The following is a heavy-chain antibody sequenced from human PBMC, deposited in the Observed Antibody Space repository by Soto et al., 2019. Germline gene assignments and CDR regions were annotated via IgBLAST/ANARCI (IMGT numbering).Heavy chain of an antibody. J-gene: IGHJ6*02. V-gene: IGHV1-2*04. D-gene: IGHD4-4*01. CDR2: INPNSGGT. CDR1: GYTFTGYY. Sequence: ASVKVSCKASGYTFTGYYMHWVRQAPGQGLEWMGWINPNSGGTNYAQKFQGWVTMTRDTSISTAYMELSRLRSDDTAVYYCARESLRVTPGMDVWGQGTTVTVSS. CDR3: ARESLRVTPGMDV.